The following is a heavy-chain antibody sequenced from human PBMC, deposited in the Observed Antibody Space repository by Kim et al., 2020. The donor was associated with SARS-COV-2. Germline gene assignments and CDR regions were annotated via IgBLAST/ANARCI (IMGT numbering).Heavy chain of an antibody. Sequence: SNIYYADSVKGRFTISRDNAESSLYLQMNSLRDEDTAIYYCRGWLNTFDVWGQGTMVTVSS. J-gene: IGHJ3*01. CDR3: RGWLNTFDV. D-gene: IGHD5-12*01. V-gene: IGHV3-48*02. CDR2: SNI.